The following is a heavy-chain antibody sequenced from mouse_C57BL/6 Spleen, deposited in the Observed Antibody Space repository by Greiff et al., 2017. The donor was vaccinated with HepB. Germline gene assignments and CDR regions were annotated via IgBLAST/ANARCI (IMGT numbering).Heavy chain of an antibody. CDR1: GFTFSSYA. J-gene: IGHJ4*01. Sequence: EVKVEESGEGLVKPGGSLKLSCAASGFTFSSYAMSWVRQTPEKRLEWVAYISSGGDYIYYADTVKGRFTISRDNARNTLYLQMSSLKSEDTAMYYCTRVRLLAMDYWGQGTSVTVSS. CDR2: ISSGGDYI. V-gene: IGHV5-9-1*02. CDR3: TRVRLLAMDY. D-gene: IGHD3-2*02.